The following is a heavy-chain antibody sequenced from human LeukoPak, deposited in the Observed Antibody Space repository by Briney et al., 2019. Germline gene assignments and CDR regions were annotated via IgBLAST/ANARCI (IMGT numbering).Heavy chain of an antibody. Sequence: SETLSLTCTASGGSISSYYWSWIRQPPGKGLEWIGYMYYSGSTNYNPSLKSRLTISVDTSKNQFSLKLSSVTAADTAVYYCARGAVAFYYFDYWGQGTLVTVSS. CDR3: ARGAVAFYYFDY. CDR2: MYYSGST. CDR1: GGSISSYY. J-gene: IGHJ4*02. V-gene: IGHV4-59*01. D-gene: IGHD6-19*01.